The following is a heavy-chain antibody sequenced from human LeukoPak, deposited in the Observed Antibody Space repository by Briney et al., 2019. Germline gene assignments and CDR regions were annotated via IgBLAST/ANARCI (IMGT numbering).Heavy chain of an antibody. CDR1: GGTFSSYA. J-gene: IGHJ4*02. CDR3: ASISSSIAAAGIGY. Sequence: SVKVSCKAAGGTFSSYAISWVRQALGQGLEWMGRIIPIFGTANYAQKLQGRVTITADESTSTAYMELSSLRSEDTAVYYCASISSSIAAAGIGYWGQGTLVTVSS. D-gene: IGHD6-13*01. V-gene: IGHV1-69*13. CDR2: IIPIFGTA.